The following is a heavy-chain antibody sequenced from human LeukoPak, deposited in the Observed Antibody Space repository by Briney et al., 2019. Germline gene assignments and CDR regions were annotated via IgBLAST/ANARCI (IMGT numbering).Heavy chain of an antibody. Sequence: GGSLRLSCVASGFTFTSDAMNWVRQAPGKGLEWVSSTVSRGTTQYADSVEGRFTISRDDSKNTVYLQMNSLRVEDTAIYYCARCVTGWPNWFAPWGQGTLVTVSS. CDR3: ARCVTGWPNWFAP. CDR2: TVSRGTT. J-gene: IGHJ5*02. V-gene: IGHV3-23*01. D-gene: IGHD6-19*01. CDR1: GFTFTSDA.